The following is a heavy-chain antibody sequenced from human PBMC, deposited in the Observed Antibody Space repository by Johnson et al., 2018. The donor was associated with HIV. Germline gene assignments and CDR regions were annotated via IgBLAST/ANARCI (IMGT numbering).Heavy chain of an antibody. J-gene: IGHJ3*02. Sequence: QEQLVESGGGVVQPGRSLRLSCAASGFTFSSYGMHWVRQAPGKGLEWVAVIWYDGSNKYYADSVRGRFTISRDNSKNTLYLQMNSLRAEDTAVYYCVREGKNNGYNFDAFDIWGQGTLVTVSS. D-gene: IGHD5-24*01. CDR2: IWYDGSNK. CDR3: VREGKNNGYNFDAFDI. V-gene: IGHV3-33*01. CDR1: GFTFSSYG.